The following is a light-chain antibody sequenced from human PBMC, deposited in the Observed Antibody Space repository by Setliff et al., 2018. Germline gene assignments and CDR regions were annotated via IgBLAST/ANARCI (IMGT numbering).Light chain of an antibody. J-gene: IGLJ1*01. CDR2: EVS. CDR1: NSDVGGYNY. Sequence: QSVLTQPASVSGSPGQSITISCTGTNSDVGGYNYVSWYQHHPGKAPKLMVYEVSNRSSGVSDRFSGSKSGNTASLTISGLQAEDEADYYCSSYTSSSSYVFGTGTKVTVL. CDR3: SSYTSSSSYV. V-gene: IGLV2-14*01.